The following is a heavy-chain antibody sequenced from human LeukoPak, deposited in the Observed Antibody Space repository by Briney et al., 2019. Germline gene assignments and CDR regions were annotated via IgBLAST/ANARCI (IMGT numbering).Heavy chain of an antibody. V-gene: IGHV3-21*06. D-gene: IGHD6-25*01. CDR1: GFTFSSYS. Sequence: GGSLRLSCAASGFTFSSYSINWVRQAPGKGLEWVSSISSGSSYIYFADSMKGRFTISRDNTQNLVYLQMNSLKAEDTAVYFCARAAAAADIPYLDFWGQGTLVTVSS. CDR2: ISSGSSYI. CDR3: ARAAAAADIPYLDF. J-gene: IGHJ4*02.